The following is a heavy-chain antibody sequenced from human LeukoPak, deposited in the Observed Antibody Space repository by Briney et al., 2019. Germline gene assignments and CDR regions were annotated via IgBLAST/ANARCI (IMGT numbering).Heavy chain of an antibody. D-gene: IGHD2-8*02. CDR2: IYYSGST. CDR1: GGSIRSGGYY. V-gene: IGHV4-31*03. J-gene: IGHJ6*02. CDR3: ARDLVGMDV. Sequence: SETLSLTCTVSGGSIRSGGYYWSWLRQHPGRGLEWIGYIYYSGSTYYNPSLKSRVTISVDTSKNKFSLKLSSVTAADTAVYYCARDLVGMDVWGQGTTVTVSS.